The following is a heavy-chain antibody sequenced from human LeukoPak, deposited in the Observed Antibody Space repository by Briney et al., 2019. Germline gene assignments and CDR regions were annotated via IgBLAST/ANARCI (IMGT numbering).Heavy chain of an antibody. Sequence: SETLSLTCTVSGGSISSYYWSWIRQPPGKGLEWIGYIYYSGSTNYNPSLKSRVTISVDTSKNQFSLKLSSVTAADTAVYYCARGYGDPEYFQHWGQGTLVTVSS. D-gene: IGHD4-17*01. V-gene: IGHV4-59*01. CDR3: ARGYGDPEYFQH. CDR2: IYYSGST. J-gene: IGHJ1*01. CDR1: GGSISSYY.